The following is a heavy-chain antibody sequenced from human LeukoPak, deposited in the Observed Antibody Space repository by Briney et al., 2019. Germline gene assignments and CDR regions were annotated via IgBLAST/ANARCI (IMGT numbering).Heavy chain of an antibody. Sequence: PGGSLRLSCAASGLSFSSYEMNWVRQAPGKGLEWISYISSTGSAIFYADSVKGRFTISRDNAKNSLYLQMNSLRAEDTAFYYCATKGGFADWGQGTPVTVSS. CDR3: ATKGGFAD. V-gene: IGHV3-48*03. D-gene: IGHD5-12*01. CDR1: GLSFSSYE. CDR2: ISSTGSAI. J-gene: IGHJ4*02.